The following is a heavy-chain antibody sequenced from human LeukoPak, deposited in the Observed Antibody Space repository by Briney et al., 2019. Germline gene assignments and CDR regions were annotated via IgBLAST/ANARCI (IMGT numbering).Heavy chain of an antibody. V-gene: IGHV4-31*03. J-gene: IGHJ6*02. CDR3: ARDRRDYYDSSGYSPYYYGMDV. CDR2: IYYSGST. CDR1: GGSISSGGDYY. Sequence: SETLSPTCTVSGGSISSGGDYYWNWIRQHPGKGLEWIGYIYYSGSTYYNPSLKSRVTISVDTSKNQFSLKLSSVTAADTAVYYCARDRRDYYDSSGYSPYYYGMDVWGQGTTVTVSS. D-gene: IGHD3-22*01.